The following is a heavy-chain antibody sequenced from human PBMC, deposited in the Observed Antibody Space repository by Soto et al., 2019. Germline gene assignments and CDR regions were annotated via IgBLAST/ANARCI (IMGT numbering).Heavy chain of an antibody. CDR3: ARAGPGAYYMDV. CDR1: GFSFGDYD. D-gene: IGHD3-10*01. Sequence: GGSLRLSCAASGFSFGDYDMNWVRQAPGKGLEWVAAIKWNGGTTGFADFVKGRFTISRDNAKNSLYLQMNSLRAEDTALYYCARAGPGAYYMDVWGKGTTVTVSS. CDR2: IKWNGGTT. J-gene: IGHJ6*03. V-gene: IGHV3-20*04.